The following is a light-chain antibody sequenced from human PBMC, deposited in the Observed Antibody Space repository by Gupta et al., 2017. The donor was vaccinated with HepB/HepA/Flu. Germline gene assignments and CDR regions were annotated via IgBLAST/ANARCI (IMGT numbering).Light chain of an antibody. CDR2: TAS. V-gene: IGKV1-39*01. CDR3: QQSYSTPPT. CDR1: QSIKSN. Sequence: DIQMTQSPSSLSASVGDRVTITCRASQSIKSNLNWYQQKPGKAPNLLIYTASSLQSGVPSRFSGSGSGTDFTLTISSLQPEDFATYYCQQSYSTPPTFGQGTKVEIK. J-gene: IGKJ1*01.